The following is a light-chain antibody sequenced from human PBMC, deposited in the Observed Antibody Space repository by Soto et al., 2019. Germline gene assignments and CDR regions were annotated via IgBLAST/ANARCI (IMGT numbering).Light chain of an antibody. Sequence: DIQMPQSPTSLSASEGDRITITCRASQGIKNYVAWYQQIPGKAPKLLTYAASTLQSGVPSRFSGSGSGTDFTLTINGLQPEDVATYSCQKYSSVPVFGPGTKVEIK. CDR1: QGIKNY. CDR3: QKYSSVPV. V-gene: IGKV1-27*01. J-gene: IGKJ3*01. CDR2: AAS.